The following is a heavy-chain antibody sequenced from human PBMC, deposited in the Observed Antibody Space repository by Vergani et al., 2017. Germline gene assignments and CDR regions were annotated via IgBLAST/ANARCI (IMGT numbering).Heavy chain of an antibody. CDR2: MNPNSGNT. Sequence: QVQVVQSGAEVKKSGASVKVSCKTSGYTFSNYYMHWVRQATGQGLEWMGWMNPNSGNTGYAQKFQGRVTMTRNTSISTAYMELSSLRSEDTAVYYCARAKRYSSSFHYWGQGTLVTVSS. V-gene: IGHV1-8*01. CDR3: ARAKRYSSSFHY. J-gene: IGHJ4*02. CDR1: GYTFSNYY. D-gene: IGHD6-6*01.